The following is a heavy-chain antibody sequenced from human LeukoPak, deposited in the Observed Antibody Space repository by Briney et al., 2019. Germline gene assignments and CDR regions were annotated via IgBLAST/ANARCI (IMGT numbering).Heavy chain of an antibody. J-gene: IGHJ4*02. CDR3: AKVETAAAATLRGFDY. CDR1: GFTFSSYA. Sequence: GGSLRLSCAASGFTFSSYAMSWVRQGPGKGLEWGSSIGGSGGSTYYADSVKGRFTISRDNSKNTLYPQMNSLRAEDTAVYYCAKVETAAAATLRGFDYWGQGTLVTVSS. D-gene: IGHD6-13*01. V-gene: IGHV3-23*01. CDR2: IGGSGGST.